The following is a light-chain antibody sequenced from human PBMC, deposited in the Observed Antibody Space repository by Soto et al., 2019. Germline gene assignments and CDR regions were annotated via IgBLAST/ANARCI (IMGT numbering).Light chain of an antibody. CDR2: GAS. Sequence: EILLTQSPGTLSLSPGERATLSCRASQSVRNSYLAWYQQKPGQAPRLLIYGASGRATGIPDRFSGSGSGTDFTLTISRLEPEDFAVYYCQQYGSSPRTFGQGTKVEIK. CDR1: QSVRNSY. V-gene: IGKV3-20*01. CDR3: QQYGSSPRT. J-gene: IGKJ1*01.